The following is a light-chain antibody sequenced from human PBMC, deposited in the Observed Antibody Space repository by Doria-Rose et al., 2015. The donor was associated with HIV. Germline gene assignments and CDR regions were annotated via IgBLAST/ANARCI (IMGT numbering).Light chain of an antibody. CDR1: QDISSY. V-gene: IGKV1-9*01. CDR2: AAS. J-gene: IGKJ4*01. Sequence: DIQVTQSPSFLSASVGVRVTITCRASQDISSYLAWYQQKPGKAPKLLIYAASTLQSGVPSRFSGSGSGTEFTLTITSLQPEDFATYYCQQLNSYPPTFGGGTKVEIK. CDR3: QQLNSYPPT.